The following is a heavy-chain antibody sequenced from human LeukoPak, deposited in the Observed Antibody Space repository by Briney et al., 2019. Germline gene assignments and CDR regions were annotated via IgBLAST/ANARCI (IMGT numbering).Heavy chain of an antibody. V-gene: IGHV1-18*04. Sequence: GASVKVSCKASGYTFTGYYMHWVRQAPGQGLEWMGWISAYNGNTNYAQKLQGRVTMTTDTSTSTAYMELRSLRSDDTAVYYCARVGDNYDFWSGYYFDYWGQGTLVTVSS. D-gene: IGHD3-3*01. J-gene: IGHJ4*02. CDR2: ISAYNGNT. CDR1: GYTFTGYY. CDR3: ARVGDNYDFWSGYYFDY.